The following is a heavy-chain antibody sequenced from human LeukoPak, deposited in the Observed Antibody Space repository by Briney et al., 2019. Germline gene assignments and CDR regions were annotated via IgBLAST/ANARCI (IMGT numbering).Heavy chain of an antibody. Sequence: GASVKVSCKASGFTFTSYDINWVRQAAGQGLEWMGWMNPNNGNTGYAQKFQGRVTMTRNTSISTAYMELSSLRSEDTAVYYCARSLFSASYAFDIWGQGTMVTVSS. CDR3: ARSLFSASYAFDI. J-gene: IGHJ3*02. D-gene: IGHD2-15*01. CDR2: MNPNNGNT. CDR1: GFTFTSYD. V-gene: IGHV1-8*01.